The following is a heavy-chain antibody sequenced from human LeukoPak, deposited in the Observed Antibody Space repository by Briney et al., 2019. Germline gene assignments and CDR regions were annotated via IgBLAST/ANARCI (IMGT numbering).Heavy chain of an antibody. CDR1: GGSISSYY. CDR2: IYTSGTI. CDR3: ARYPAVIYYMDV. D-gene: IGHD2/OR15-2a*01. V-gene: IGHV4-4*07. Sequence: SETLSLTCTVSGGSISSYYWSWIRQPAGTALEWIGRIYTSGTITYNPSLKSRVTMSVDTSKNQFSLKLSSVTAADTAVYYCARYPAVIYYMDVWGKGTTVTVSS. J-gene: IGHJ6*03.